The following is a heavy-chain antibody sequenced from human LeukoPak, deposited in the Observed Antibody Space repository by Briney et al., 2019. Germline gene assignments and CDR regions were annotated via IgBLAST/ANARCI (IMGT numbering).Heavy chain of an antibody. CDR3: ARAGYGDSDFDY. V-gene: IGHV4-38-2*02. CDR1: GYSISSGYF. J-gene: IGHJ4*02. D-gene: IGHD4-17*01. CDR2: IYHSGST. Sequence: SETLSLTCTVSGYSISSGYFWGWIRQPPGKGLEWIGSIYHSGSTYYNPSLKSRVTISVDTSKNQFSLKLSSVTAADTAVYYCARAGYGDSDFDYWGQGTLVTASS.